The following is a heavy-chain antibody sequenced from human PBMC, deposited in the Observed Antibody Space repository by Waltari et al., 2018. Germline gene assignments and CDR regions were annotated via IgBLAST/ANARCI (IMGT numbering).Heavy chain of an antibody. CDR2: IYPGDSYT. V-gene: IGHV5-51*01. Sequence: EVQLVQSGAEVKKPGESLKISCKGSGYSFTSYWIGWVRQMPGKGLEWMGIIYPGDSYTRYSPSFQGQVTISAYKSISTAYLQWSSLKASDTAMYYCARQGRMGHYYYYYMDVWGKGTTVTVSS. CDR1: GYSFTSYW. CDR3: ARQGRMGHYYYYYMDV. D-gene: IGHD3-16*01. J-gene: IGHJ6*03.